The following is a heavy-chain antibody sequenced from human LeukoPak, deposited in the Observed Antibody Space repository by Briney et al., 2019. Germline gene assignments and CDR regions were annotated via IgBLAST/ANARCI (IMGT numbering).Heavy chain of an antibody. D-gene: IGHD4-11*01. V-gene: IGHV4-31*03. CDR3: ARGLTVNWFDP. CDR2: IYYSGST. J-gene: IGHJ5*02. Sequence: PSETLPLTCTVSGGSISSGGYYWSWIRQHPGKGLEWIGYIYYSGSTYYNPSLKSRVTISVDTSKNQFSLKLSSVTAADTAVYYCARGLTVNWFDPWGQGTLVTVSS. CDR1: GGSISSGGYY.